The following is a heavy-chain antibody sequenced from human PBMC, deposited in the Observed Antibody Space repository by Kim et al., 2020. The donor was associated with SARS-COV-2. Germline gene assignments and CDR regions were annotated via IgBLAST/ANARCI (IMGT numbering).Heavy chain of an antibody. CDR3: AKDEAPYDYVWGSYRLNYIEY. J-gene: IGHJ4*02. Sequence: GGSLRLSCAASGFTFSSYAMSWVRQAPGKGLEWVSAISGSGGSTYYADSVKGRFTISRDNSKNTLYLQMNSLRAEDTAVYYCAKDEAPYDYVWGSYRLNYIEYWGQGTLVTVSS. CDR2: ISGSGGST. D-gene: IGHD3-16*02. V-gene: IGHV3-23*01. CDR1: GFTFSSYA.